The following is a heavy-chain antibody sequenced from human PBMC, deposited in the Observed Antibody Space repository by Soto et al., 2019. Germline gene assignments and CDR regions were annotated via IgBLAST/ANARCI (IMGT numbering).Heavy chain of an antibody. CDR1: GDSISSDNW. Sequence: SETLSLTCVVSGDSISSDNWWSWVRQPPGKGLEWIGEIYHSGSTNYSPSLKSRVTISVDTSKNQFSLKLSSVTAADTAVYYCARRERAAGTDWWFDPWGQGTLVTV. J-gene: IGHJ5*02. CDR2: IYHSGST. V-gene: IGHV4-4*02. CDR3: ARRERAAGTDWWFDP. D-gene: IGHD6-13*01.